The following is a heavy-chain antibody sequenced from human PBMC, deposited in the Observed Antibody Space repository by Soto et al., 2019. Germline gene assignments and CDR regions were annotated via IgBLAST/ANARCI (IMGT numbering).Heavy chain of an antibody. Sequence: PGGSLRLSCAASGFTFSSYGMHWVRQAPGKGLEWVAVISYDGSNKYYADSVKGRFTISRDNAKNSLFLQMNSLRADDTAVYYCASETSSGTSDYWGQGTLVTVSS. J-gene: IGHJ4*02. V-gene: IGHV3-30*03. CDR3: ASETSSGTSDY. CDR2: ISYDGSNK. CDR1: GFTFSSYG. D-gene: IGHD1-26*01.